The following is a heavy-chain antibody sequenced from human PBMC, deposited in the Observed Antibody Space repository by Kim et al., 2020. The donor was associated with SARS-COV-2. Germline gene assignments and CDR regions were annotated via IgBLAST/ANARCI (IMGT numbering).Heavy chain of an antibody. Sequence: YYAESVKGRFTISRDNSKNTLYLQMNSLRAEDTAVYYCAKVKAAAGIVDYWGQGTLVTVSS. V-gene: IGHV3-23*01. CDR3: AKVKAAAGIVDY. J-gene: IGHJ4*02. D-gene: IGHD6-13*01.